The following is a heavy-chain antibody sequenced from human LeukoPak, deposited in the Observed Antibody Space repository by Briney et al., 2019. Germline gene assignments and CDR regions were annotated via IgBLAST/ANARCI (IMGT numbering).Heavy chain of an antibody. CDR2: IYYTGGT. D-gene: IGHD6-19*01. Sequence: PSETLSLTCTVSGGSISSYYWSWIRQPPGKGLEWIGYIYYTGGTNYNPSLKRRVTISVDTSKNQFSLKLTSVTAADTAVYYCARHNSVAASSFDYWGQGTLVTVSS. V-gene: IGHV4-59*08. CDR3: ARHNSVAASSFDY. J-gene: IGHJ4*02. CDR1: GGSISSYY.